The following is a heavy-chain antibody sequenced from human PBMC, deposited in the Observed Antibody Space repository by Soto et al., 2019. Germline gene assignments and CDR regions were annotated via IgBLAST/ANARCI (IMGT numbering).Heavy chain of an antibody. CDR3: ARDLRGGDCSGGSCYFYYYYGMDV. Sequence: GGSLRLSCAASGFTFSSYSMNWVRQAPGKGLEWVSYISSSSSTIYYADSVKGRFTISRDNAKNSLYLQMNSLRDEDTAVYYCARDLRGGDCSGGSCYFYYYYGMDVWGQGTTVTVSS. J-gene: IGHJ6*02. D-gene: IGHD2-15*01. CDR1: GFTFSSYS. CDR2: ISSSSSTI. V-gene: IGHV3-48*02.